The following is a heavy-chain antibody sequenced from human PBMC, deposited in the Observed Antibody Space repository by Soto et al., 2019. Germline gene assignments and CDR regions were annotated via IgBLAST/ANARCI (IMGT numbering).Heavy chain of an antibody. J-gene: IGHJ4*02. Sequence: ASLKVSCKASGGTFSSYAISWVRQAPGQGLEWMGWINPSSGGTNYAQKFQGWVIMTRDTSISTAYMELSRLRSDDTAMYYCARGPGDFWSGYYYWGQGTLVTVSS. D-gene: IGHD3-3*01. CDR1: GGTFSSYA. V-gene: IGHV1-2*04. CDR2: INPSSGGT. CDR3: ARGPGDFWSGYYY.